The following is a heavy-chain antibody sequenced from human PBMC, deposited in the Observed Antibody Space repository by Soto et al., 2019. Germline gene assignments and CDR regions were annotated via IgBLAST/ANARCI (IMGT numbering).Heavy chain of an antibody. D-gene: IGHD3-16*02. CDR1: GFTFNVYA. Sequence: EVQLLESGGGLVQPGGSLTLSCAASGFTFNVYAMAWVRQALGKGLEWVSSITRNGGSRYYADSVKGRFTISRDNSKGTLHLQLNSLRVEDTVLYCCEKDYRTTSPAWGQGTLVTVSS. CDR3: EKDYRTTSPA. V-gene: IGHV3-23*01. CDR2: ITRNGGSR. J-gene: IGHJ4*02.